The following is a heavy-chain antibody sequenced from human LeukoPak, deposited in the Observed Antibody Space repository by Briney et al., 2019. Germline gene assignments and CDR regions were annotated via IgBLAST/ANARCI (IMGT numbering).Heavy chain of an antibody. CDR2: IKQGGSEK. D-gene: IGHD3-22*01. J-gene: IGHJ4*02. V-gene: IGHV3-7*05. CDR3: AASSGYYFSHFDY. CDR1: GFTFSSYW. Sequence: GGSLRLSCAASGFTFSSYWMSWVRQAPGKGLEWVANIKQGGSEKYYVDSVKGRFTISRDNAKNSLYLQMNSLRAEDTAVYYCAASSGYYFSHFDYWGRGTLVTVSS.